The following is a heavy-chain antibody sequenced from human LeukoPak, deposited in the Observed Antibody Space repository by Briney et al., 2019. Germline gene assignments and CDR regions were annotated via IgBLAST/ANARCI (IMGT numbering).Heavy chain of an antibody. V-gene: IGHV3-21*01. J-gene: IGHJ4*02. Sequence: PGGSLRLSCAASGFTFSSYPMNWIRQAPGKGLEWVSSISSNSDYIYYADSMKGRFTISRDNAKKSLYLQMDSLRAEDTAVYYCARGPNYDFWNGYPDTPFDYWGQGTLVTVSS. CDR3: ARGPNYDFWNGYPDTPFDY. CDR2: ISSNSDYI. CDR1: GFTFSSYP. D-gene: IGHD3-3*01.